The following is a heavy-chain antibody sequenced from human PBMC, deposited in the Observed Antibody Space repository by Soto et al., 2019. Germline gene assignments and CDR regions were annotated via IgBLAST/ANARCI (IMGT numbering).Heavy chain of an antibody. CDR2: IYYSGST. CDR3: ARESAGYDILTGYYNYYGMDV. Sequence: SETLSLTCTVSGGSISSYYWSWIRQPPGKGLEWIGYIYYSGSTNYNPSLKSRVTISVDTSKNQFSLRLSSVTAADTAVYYCARESAGYDILTGYYNYYGMDVWGQGTTVTVSS. V-gene: IGHV4-59*01. J-gene: IGHJ6*02. CDR1: GGSISSYY. D-gene: IGHD3-9*01.